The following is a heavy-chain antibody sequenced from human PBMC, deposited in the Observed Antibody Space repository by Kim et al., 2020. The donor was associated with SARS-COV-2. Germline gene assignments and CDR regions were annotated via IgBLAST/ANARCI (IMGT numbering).Heavy chain of an antibody. D-gene: IGHD3-10*01. Sequence: ASVKVSCKVSGYTLTELSMHWVRQAPGKGLEWMGGFDPEDGETIYAQKFQGRVTMTEDTSTDTAYMELSSLRSEDTAVYYCATVHASYYYGSGTFDYWGQGTLVTVSS. CDR1: GYTLTELS. J-gene: IGHJ4*02. V-gene: IGHV1-24*01. CDR2: FDPEDGET. CDR3: ATVHASYYYGSGTFDY.